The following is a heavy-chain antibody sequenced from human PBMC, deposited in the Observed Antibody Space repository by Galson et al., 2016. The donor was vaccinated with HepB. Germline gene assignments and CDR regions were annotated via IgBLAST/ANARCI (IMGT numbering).Heavy chain of an antibody. J-gene: IGHJ6*02. CDR1: GLTFRTYG. V-gene: IGHV3-30*18. D-gene: IGHD5-24*01. Sequence: SLRLSCAASGLTFRTYGMHWVRQAPGKGLDWVAVLSYDGRNKKYADSVKGRFTISRDPSKNTLYLQMNSLTAEDTAVYFCAKDGNRGGYRDYYGMDVWGQGTTVTVSS. CDR3: AKDGNRGGYRDYYGMDV. CDR2: LSYDGRNK.